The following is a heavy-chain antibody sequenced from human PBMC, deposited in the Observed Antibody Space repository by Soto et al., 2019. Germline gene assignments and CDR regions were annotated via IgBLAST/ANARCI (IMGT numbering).Heavy chain of an antibody. D-gene: IGHD3-10*01. CDR1: GYTFTSYY. CDR2: IHPSGGST. V-gene: IGHV1-46*01. CDR3: ASVGPHGSGSYPYYYGMDV. Sequence: SMMLSCESSGYTFTSYYMHCVRQAPGQGLAWMGIIHPSGGSTSYAHKLQGRVTMTRDTSTSTVYMELSSLRSEDTAVYYCASVGPHGSGSYPYYYGMDVWGQGTTVTVSS. J-gene: IGHJ6*02.